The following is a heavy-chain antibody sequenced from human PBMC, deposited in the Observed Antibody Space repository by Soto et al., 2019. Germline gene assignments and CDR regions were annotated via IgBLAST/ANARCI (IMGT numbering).Heavy chain of an antibody. J-gene: IGHJ4*02. V-gene: IGHV1-46*01. D-gene: IGHD2-8*01. Sequence: ASVKVSCKASGSTFTSYYMHWVRQAPGQGLEWMGIINPSGGSTSYAQKFQGRVTMTRDTSTSTVYMELSSLRSEDTAVYYCARSSLHCTNGVCYDYWGQGTLVTVSS. CDR2: INPSGGST. CDR3: ARSSLHCTNGVCYDY. CDR1: GSTFTSYY.